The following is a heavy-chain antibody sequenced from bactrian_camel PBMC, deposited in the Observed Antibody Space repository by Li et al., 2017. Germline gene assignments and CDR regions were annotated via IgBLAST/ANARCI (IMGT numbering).Heavy chain of an antibody. CDR3: AADGARWYLSWVPRFVGY. J-gene: IGHJ4*01. CDR2: IDSRGTT. V-gene: IGHV3S57*01. D-gene: IGHD6*01. CDR1: PYTYSSVC. Sequence: HVQLVESGGDSVQAGESLRLSCVSSPYTYSSVCMGWSRQAPGKEREGVTRIDSRGTTEYVDSVKGRFTVFKGNAGKTLYLQMNSLRPEDTAMYYCAADGARWYLSWVPRFVGYWGQGTQVTVS.